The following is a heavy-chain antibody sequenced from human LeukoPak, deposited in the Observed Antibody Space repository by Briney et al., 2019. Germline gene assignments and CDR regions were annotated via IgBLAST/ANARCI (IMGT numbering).Heavy chain of an antibody. V-gene: IGHV1-46*01. CDR2: VNPSGGST. Sequence: ASVKVSCKTSGYTFTSYYIHWVRQAPGQGLEWMGIVNPSGGSTSYAQKFQGRVTMTRDTSTSTVYMYLSSLRSEDTAVYYCARDSLYGVVDYWGQGTLVAVSS. CDR1: GYTFTSYY. CDR3: ARDSLYGVVDY. J-gene: IGHJ4*02. D-gene: IGHD4-17*01.